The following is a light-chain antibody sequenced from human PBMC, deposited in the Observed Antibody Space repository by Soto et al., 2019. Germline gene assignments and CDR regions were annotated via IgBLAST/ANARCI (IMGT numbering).Light chain of an antibody. CDR1: RGLLYTNGYNY. Sequence: DIVMTQSPLSLPVTPGEPASISCRSSRGLLYTNGYNYVDWYLQKPGQSPQLLIYLGSNRASGVPDRFIGSGSGTDFTLKISRVEAEDVGVYYCMQALEIRTFGQGTKVEIK. CDR3: MQALEIRT. CDR2: LGS. V-gene: IGKV2-28*01. J-gene: IGKJ1*01.